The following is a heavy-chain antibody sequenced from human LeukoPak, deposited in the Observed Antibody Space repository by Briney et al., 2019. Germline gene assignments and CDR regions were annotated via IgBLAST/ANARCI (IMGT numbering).Heavy chain of an antibody. D-gene: IGHD3-10*01. CDR3: ARGRSLGDYGSGSSFGSDGY. J-gene: IGHJ4*02. CDR1: GYTFTSYG. Sequence: ASVKVSCKASGYTFTSYGISWVRQAPGQGVEGMGWISAYNGNTNYAQKLQGRVTMTTDTSTSTAYMELRSLRSDDTAVYYCARGRSLGDYGSGSSFGSDGYWGQGTLVTVSS. V-gene: IGHV1-18*01. CDR2: ISAYNGNT.